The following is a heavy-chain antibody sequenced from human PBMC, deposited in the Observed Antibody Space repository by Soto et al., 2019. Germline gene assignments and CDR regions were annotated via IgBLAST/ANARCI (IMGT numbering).Heavy chain of an antibody. V-gene: IGHV1-2*02. CDR3: ARDPGLRYSLGGFDP. D-gene: IGHD3-16*02. CDR1: GYTFTDYY. CDR2: INPNSGGT. Sequence: ASVKVSCKASGYTFTDYYIHGVLQSPLQGLDWMGWINPNSGGTNYAQKFQDRVTMTRDTSISTAYMELSRLRSDDTAVYYCARDPGLRYSLGGFDPWGQGTLVTVSS. J-gene: IGHJ5*02.